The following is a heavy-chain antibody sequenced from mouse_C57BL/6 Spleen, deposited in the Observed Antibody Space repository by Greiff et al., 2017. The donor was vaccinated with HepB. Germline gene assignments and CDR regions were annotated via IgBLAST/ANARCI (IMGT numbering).Heavy chain of an antibody. D-gene: IGHD2-4*01. J-gene: IGHJ1*03. V-gene: IGHV2-6-1*01. CDR1: GFSLTSYG. Sequence: VQLVESGPGLVAPSQSLSITCTVSGFSLTSYGVHWVRQPPGKGLEWLVVIWSDGSTTYNSARKSRLSISKDNSKSQVFLKRNSLQTDDTAMYYCARQRDYDGYWYFDVWGTGTTVPVSS. CDR2: IWSDGST. CDR3: ARQRDYDGYWYFDV.